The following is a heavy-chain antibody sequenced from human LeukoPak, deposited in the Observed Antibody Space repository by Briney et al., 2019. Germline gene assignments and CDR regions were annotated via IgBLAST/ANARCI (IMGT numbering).Heavy chain of an antibody. J-gene: IGHJ6*02. CDR1: GFTFSSYG. D-gene: IGHD5-12*01. CDR3: AKDRGYPGYAPWNYYYSYGTDV. CDR2: ISGSGGST. Sequence: PGGSLRLSCAASGFTFSSYGMHWVRQAPGKGLEWVSAISGSGGSTYYADSVTGRFTITRDNSKNTLYLQMNRLRAEDPGVYYCAKDRGYPGYAPWNYYYSYGTDVWGQGTPVTVSS. V-gene: IGHV3-23*01.